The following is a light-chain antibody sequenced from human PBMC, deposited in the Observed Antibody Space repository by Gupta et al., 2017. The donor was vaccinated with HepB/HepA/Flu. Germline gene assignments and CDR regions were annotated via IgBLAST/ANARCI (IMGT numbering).Light chain of an antibody. CDR2: AAS. J-gene: IGKJ1*01. CDR3: QQSYSTPPT. Sequence: DIQMTQSPSSLSASVGDRVTITCRASQSISSYLNWYQQKPGKAPKLLIYAASSLQSGVPSRFSGSGSGTDFTLTISRLQPEAFATYYCQQSYSTPPTFGQGTKVEIK. V-gene: IGKV1-39*01. CDR1: QSISSY.